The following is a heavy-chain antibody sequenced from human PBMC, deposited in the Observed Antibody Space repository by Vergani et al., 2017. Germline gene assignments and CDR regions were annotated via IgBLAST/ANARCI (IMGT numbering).Heavy chain of an antibody. Sequence: QVQLVESGGGLVKPGGSLRLSCAASGFTFSDYYMSWIRQAPGKGLEWVSYISSSGSTIYSADSVKGRVTISRDNAKNSLYLQMNSLRAEDTAVYYCARDVKGYCSSTSCNNWFDPWGQGTLVTVSS. D-gene: IGHD2-2*01. CDR1: GFTFSDYY. V-gene: IGHV3-11*01. CDR2: ISSSGSTI. CDR3: ARDVKGYCSSTSCNNWFDP. J-gene: IGHJ5*02.